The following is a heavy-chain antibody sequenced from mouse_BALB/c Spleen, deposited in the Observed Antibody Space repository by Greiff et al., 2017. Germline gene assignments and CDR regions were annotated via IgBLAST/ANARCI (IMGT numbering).Heavy chain of an antibody. V-gene: IGHV14-3*02. CDR3: VPYYYGSSYPWFAY. CDR1: GFNIKDTY. CDR2: IDPANGNT. D-gene: IGHD1-1*01. Sequence: EVKLQESGAELVKPGASVKLSCTASGFNIKDTYMHWVKQRPEQGLEWIGRIDPANGNTKYDPKFQGKATITADTSSNTAYLQLSSLTSEDTAVYYCVPYYYGSSYPWFAYWGQGTLVTVSA. J-gene: IGHJ3*01.